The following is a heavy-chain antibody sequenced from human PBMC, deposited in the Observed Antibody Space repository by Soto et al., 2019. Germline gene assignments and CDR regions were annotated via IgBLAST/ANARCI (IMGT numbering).Heavy chain of an antibody. V-gene: IGHV3-30*18. CDR3: AKDSPTTPLDY. CDR1: GFTFSSYG. J-gene: IGHJ4*02. D-gene: IGHD5-12*01. CDR2: ISYDGSNK. Sequence: GGSLRLSCAASGFTFSSYGMHWVRQAPGKGLEWVAVISYDGSNKYYADSVKGRFTISRDNSKDTLYLQMNSLRAEDTAVYYCAKDSPTTPLDYWGQGTLVTVSS.